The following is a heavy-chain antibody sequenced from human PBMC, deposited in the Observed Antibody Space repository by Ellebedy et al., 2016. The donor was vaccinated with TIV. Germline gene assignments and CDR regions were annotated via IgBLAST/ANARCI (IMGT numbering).Heavy chain of an antibody. Sequence: GESLKISRAASGFTFSSYGMHWVRQAPGKGLEWVAVISYDGSNKYYADSVKGRFTISRDNSKNTLYLQMNSLRAEDTAVYYCARETYYDILTGYTILPYYYGMDVWGQGTTVTVSS. D-gene: IGHD3-9*01. CDR3: ARETYYDILTGYTILPYYYGMDV. CDR1: GFTFSSYG. CDR2: ISYDGSNK. V-gene: IGHV3-30*03. J-gene: IGHJ6*02.